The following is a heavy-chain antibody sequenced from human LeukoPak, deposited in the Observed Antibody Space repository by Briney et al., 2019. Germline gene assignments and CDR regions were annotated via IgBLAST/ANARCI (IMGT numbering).Heavy chain of an antibody. V-gene: IGHV3-13*01. CDR1: GFTFSSYD. D-gene: IGHD4-17*01. J-gene: IGHJ6*02. Sequence: GGSLRLSCAASGFTFSSYDMHWVRQATGKGLEWVSAIVTAGDTYYPGSVKGRFTISRENAKNPLYLQMNSLRAGDTAVYYCARSPTGNDYGDHYYGMDVWGQGTTVTVSS. CDR2: IVTAGDT. CDR3: ARSPTGNDYGDHYYGMDV.